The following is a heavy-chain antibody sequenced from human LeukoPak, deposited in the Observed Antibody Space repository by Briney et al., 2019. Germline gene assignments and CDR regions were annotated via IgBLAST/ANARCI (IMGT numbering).Heavy chain of an antibody. CDR1: GFTFSTYE. CDR2: ISSSSSYI. D-gene: IGHD6-13*01. Sequence: GGSLRLSCAASGFTFSTYEMNWVRQAPGKGLEWVSSISSSSSYIYYADSVKGRFTISRDNAKNSLYLQMNSLRAEDTAVYYCARIWTVAAAGTDYWGQGTLVTVSS. V-gene: IGHV3-21*01. J-gene: IGHJ4*02. CDR3: ARIWTVAAAGTDY.